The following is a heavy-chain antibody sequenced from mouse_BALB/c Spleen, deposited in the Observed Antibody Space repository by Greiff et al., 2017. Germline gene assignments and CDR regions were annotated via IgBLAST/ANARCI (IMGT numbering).Heavy chain of an antibody. V-gene: IGHV1-5*01. CDR1: GYSFTSYW. Sequence: VQLQQSGTVLARPGASVKMSCKASGYSFTSYWMHWVKQRPGQGLEWIGAIYPGNSDTSYNQKFKGKAKLTAVTSASTAYMELSSLTNEDSAVYYCTRSGYGNSWFAYWGQGTLVTVSA. J-gene: IGHJ3*01. CDR3: TRSGYGNSWFAY. D-gene: IGHD2-1*01. CDR2: IYPGNSDT.